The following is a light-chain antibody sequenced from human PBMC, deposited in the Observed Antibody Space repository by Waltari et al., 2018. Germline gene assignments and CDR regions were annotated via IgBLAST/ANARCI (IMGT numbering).Light chain of an antibody. V-gene: IGKV1-33*01. CDR2: RAS. Sequence: DIQMTQSPSSLSASVGDRVTITCQASQGVANSLNWYQQKPGKAPKRLISRASNLESGVPSRFSGGGYGTHFSLTISNLQPEDIATYYCQQFHIVLSFGQGTKLEIK. J-gene: IGKJ2*01. CDR3: QQFHIVLS. CDR1: QGVANS.